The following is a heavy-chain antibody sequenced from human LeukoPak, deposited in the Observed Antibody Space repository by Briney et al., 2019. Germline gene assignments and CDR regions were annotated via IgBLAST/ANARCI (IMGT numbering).Heavy chain of an antibody. CDR3: ARHLIKDSVVVVGEPPSKYMDV. Sequence: ASVKVSCKASGYTLTNFYMHRVRQAPGQGLEWMGIIDPSGGTSNYAQKFEGRVTMTRDTSTSTVYMELSGLRSEDTAVYYCARHLIKDSVVVVGEPPSKYMDVWGKGTTVTVSS. CDR1: GYTLTNFY. D-gene: IGHD2-2*01. V-gene: IGHV1-46*01. CDR2: IDPSGGTS. J-gene: IGHJ6*03.